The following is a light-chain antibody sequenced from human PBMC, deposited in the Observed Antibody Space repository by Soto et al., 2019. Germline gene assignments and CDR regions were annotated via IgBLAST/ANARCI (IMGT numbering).Light chain of an antibody. CDR3: QPYGSSRWT. CDR1: QSVSSIY. J-gene: IGKJ1*01. Sequence: IVLTQSPGALSLSPGERATLSRRASQSVSSIYLAWYQQKPGQAPRLLIYGASSRATGIPDRFSGSGSGTDFTLTISRLEPEDFAVYYCQPYGSSRWTFGQGTKVDIK. CDR2: GAS. V-gene: IGKV3-20*01.